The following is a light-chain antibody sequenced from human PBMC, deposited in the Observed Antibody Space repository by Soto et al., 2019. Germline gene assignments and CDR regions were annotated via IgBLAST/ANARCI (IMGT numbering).Light chain of an antibody. V-gene: IGKV3-15*01. CDR1: QSVSSN. CDR3: QQYNNWPRT. Sequence: EIVMTQSPATLSVSPGERATLSCRASQSVSSNLAWYQQKPGQALRLLIYGASTRATGIPARFSGSGSGTDFTLTISSLQSEDFAVYYCQQYNNWPRTFGQGTKVEIK. CDR2: GAS. J-gene: IGKJ1*01.